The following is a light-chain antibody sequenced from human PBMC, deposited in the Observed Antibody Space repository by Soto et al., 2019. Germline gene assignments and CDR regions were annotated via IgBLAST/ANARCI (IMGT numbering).Light chain of an antibody. Sequence: QSVLAQPPSASGSPGQSVTISCTGTSSDVGDNYVSWYQQHLGKAPKLIIYEVTLRPSGVPDRFSGSKSGNTASLTVSGLQADDEAVYYCSAYAGSNTFVFGTGTKLTVL. V-gene: IGLV2-8*01. CDR1: SSDVGDNY. CDR2: EVT. CDR3: SAYAGSNTFV. J-gene: IGLJ1*01.